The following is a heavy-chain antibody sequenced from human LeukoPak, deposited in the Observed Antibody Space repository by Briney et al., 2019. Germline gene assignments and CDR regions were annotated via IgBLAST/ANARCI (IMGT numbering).Heavy chain of an antibody. V-gene: IGHV3-33*01. D-gene: IGHD3-3*01. CDR1: GFTFSSYG. CDR2: IWYDGSNK. J-gene: IGHJ6*02. Sequence: GGPLRLSCAASGFTFSSYGMHWVRQAPGKGLEWVAVIWYDGSNKYYADSVKGRFTISRDNSKNTLYLQMNSLRAEDTAVYYCARDFLEWGPQLVLHYYGMDVWGQGTTVTVSS. CDR3: ARDFLEWGPQLVLHYYGMDV.